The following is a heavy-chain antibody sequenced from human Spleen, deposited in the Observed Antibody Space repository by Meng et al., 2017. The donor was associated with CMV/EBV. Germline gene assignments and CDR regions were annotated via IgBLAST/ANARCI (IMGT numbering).Heavy chain of an antibody. Sequence: GESLKISCVASGFSLRTFPIHWVRQAPGKGLEWVAFTQFDGRSKYYADSVRGRFTISRDNSKNTLYLQMNSLRVVDTALYFCAKEDDYGDYNPRNWGQGTLVTVSS. D-gene: IGHD4-17*01. CDR3: AKEDDYGDYNPRN. J-gene: IGHJ4*02. V-gene: IGHV3-30*02. CDR1: GFSLRTFP. CDR2: TQFDGRSK.